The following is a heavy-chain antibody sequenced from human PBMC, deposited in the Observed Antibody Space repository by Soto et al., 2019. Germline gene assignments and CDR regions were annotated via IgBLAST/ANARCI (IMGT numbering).Heavy chain of an antibody. D-gene: IGHD3-16*02. Sequence: SETLSLTCAVYGGAFSAYYCNWIRQPPGKGLEWIGEINHFGGINYNPSLKSRVTISVHTSKNQFSLNLSSVTAADTAVYYCRMGGRWNNRSSFDYWGQGDLVTVSS. CDR1: GGAFSAYY. V-gene: IGHV4-34*01. CDR3: RMGGRWNNRSSFDY. J-gene: IGHJ4*02. CDR2: INHFGGI.